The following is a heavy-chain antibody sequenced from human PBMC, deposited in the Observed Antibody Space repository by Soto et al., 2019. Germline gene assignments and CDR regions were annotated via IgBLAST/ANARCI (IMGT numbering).Heavy chain of an antibody. J-gene: IGHJ6*02. CDR2: IIPVFGTA. Sequence: QVQLVQSGAEVKKPGSSVKVSCKASGGTFSSYAISWVRQAPGQGLEWMGGIIPVFGTANYAQKFQGRVTITADESTRTAYMELSSLRYEDTAVYYCARMGRLLWFGESYYYGMDVWGQGTTVTVSS. CDR3: ARMGRLLWFGESYYYGMDV. V-gene: IGHV1-69*01. D-gene: IGHD3-10*01. CDR1: GGTFSSYA.